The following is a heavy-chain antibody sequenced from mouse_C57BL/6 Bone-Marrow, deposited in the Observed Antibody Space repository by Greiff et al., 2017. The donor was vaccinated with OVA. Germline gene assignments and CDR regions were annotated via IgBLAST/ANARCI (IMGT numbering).Heavy chain of an antibody. CDR3: TRRTAQAPYYFDY. Sequence: EVHLVESGGGLVQPGGSMKLSCVASGFTFSNYWMNWVRQSPEKGLEWVAQIRLRSDNYATHYAESVKGRFTISRDDSKSSVYLQMNNLRAEDTGIYYCTRRTAQAPYYFDYWGQGTTLTVSS. D-gene: IGHD3-2*02. V-gene: IGHV6-3*01. CDR2: IRLRSDNYAT. J-gene: IGHJ2*01. CDR1: GFTFSNYW.